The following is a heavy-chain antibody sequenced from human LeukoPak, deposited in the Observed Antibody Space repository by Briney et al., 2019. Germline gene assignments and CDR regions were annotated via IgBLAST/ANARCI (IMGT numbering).Heavy chain of an antibody. D-gene: IGHD4-17*01. CDR2: IYYSGST. V-gene: IGHV4-59*01. CDR3: ARAKYGAYVSGFDP. CDR1: GGSISSYY. J-gene: IGHJ5*02. Sequence: SETLSLTCTVSGGSISSYYWSWIRQPPGKGLEWIGYIYYSGSTNYNPSLKSRVTISVDTSKNQFSLKLSSVTAADTAVYYCARAKYGAYVSGFDPWGQGTLVTVSS.